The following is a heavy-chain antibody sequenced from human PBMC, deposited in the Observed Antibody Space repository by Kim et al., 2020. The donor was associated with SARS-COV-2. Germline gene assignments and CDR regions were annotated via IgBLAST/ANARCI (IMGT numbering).Heavy chain of an antibody. CDR1: GGSISSSSYY. CDR2: IYYSGST. J-gene: IGHJ3*02. Sequence: SETLSLTCTVSGGSISSSSYYWGWIRQPPGKGLEWIGSIYYSGSTYYNPSLKSRVTISVDTSKNQFSLKLSSVTAADTAVYYCARVPDYDILTGYYNRDDAFDIWGQGTMVTVSS. D-gene: IGHD3-9*01. V-gene: IGHV4-39*01. CDR3: ARVPDYDILTGYYNRDDAFDI.